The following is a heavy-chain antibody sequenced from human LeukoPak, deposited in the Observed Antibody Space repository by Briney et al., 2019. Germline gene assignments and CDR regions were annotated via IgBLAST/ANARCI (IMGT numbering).Heavy chain of an antibody. V-gene: IGHV3-21*06. CDR1: GFTFSTYS. J-gene: IGHJ4*02. D-gene: IGHD6-13*01. Sequence: GGSLRLSCAASGFTFSTYSMNWVRQAPGRGLEWVSSISSNSRHIYYADSMRGRFTISRDNAKNSLYLQMNSLKPEDTAVYYCARVAEAAAFDSWGQGTLVTVSS. CDR2: ISSNSRHI. CDR3: ARVAEAAAFDS.